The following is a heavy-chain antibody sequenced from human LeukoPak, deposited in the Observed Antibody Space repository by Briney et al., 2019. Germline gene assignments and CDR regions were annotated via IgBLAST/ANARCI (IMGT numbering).Heavy chain of an antibody. Sequence: SETLSLTCAVYGGSFSGYYWSWIRQPPGKGLEWIGEINHSGSTNYNPSLKSRVTISVDTSKNQFSLKLSSVTAADTAVYYCARVLYCSGGSCYSHFDYWGQGTLVTVSS. D-gene: IGHD2-15*01. J-gene: IGHJ4*02. CDR2: INHSGST. V-gene: IGHV4-34*01. CDR1: GGSFSGYY. CDR3: ARVLYCSGGSCYSHFDY.